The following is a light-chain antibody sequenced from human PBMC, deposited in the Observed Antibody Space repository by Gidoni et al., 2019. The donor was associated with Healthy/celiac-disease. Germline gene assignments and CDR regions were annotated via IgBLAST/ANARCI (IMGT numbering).Light chain of an antibody. CDR3: SSYTSSSTPFWV. Sequence: QSALTQPASVSGSPGQSLTISCTGTSSDVGGYNYVSWYQQHPGKAPKLMIYEVSNRPSGVSNRFSGSKSGNTASLTISGLQAEDEADYYCSSYTSSSTPFWVFGGGTKLTVL. CDR1: SSDVGGYNY. J-gene: IGLJ3*02. CDR2: EVS. V-gene: IGLV2-14*01.